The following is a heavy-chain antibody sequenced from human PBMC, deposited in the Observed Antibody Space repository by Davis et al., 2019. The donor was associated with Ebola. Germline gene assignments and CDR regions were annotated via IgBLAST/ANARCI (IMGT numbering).Heavy chain of an antibody. J-gene: IGHJ4*02. D-gene: IGHD4-17*01. CDR1: GDSVSSRNW. Sequence: SETLSLTCAVSGDSVSSRNWWSWVRQSPGKGLEWIGEIYHGGITKYNPSLKSRVTISVDTSKNQFSLKLSSVTAADTAVYYCASSGDATYFDYWGQGTLVTVSS. V-gene: IGHV4-4*02. CDR3: ASSGDATYFDY. CDR2: IYHGGIT.